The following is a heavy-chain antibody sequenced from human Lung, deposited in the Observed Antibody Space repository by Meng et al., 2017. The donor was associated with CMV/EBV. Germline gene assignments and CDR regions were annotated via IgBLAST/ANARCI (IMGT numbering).Heavy chain of an antibody. CDR2: INNSSSYI. D-gene: IGHD1-26*01. V-gene: IGHV3-21*01. Sequence: ESXKISXAASGFTFSTYSMNWVRQAPGKGLEWVSSINNSSSYIYYADSVKGRFTISRDNAKNSLYLQMNSLRAEDTAVYYCARDLIVGTAYFDYWGQGTLVXVSS. CDR3: ARDLIVGTAYFDY. J-gene: IGHJ4*02. CDR1: GFTFSTYS.